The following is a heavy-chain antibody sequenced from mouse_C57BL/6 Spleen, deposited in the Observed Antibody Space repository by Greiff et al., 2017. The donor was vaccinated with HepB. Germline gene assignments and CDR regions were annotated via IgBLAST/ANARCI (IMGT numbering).Heavy chain of an antibody. CDR1: GYTFTSYW. J-gene: IGHJ4*01. D-gene: IGHD2-3*01. CDR2: IDPSDSYT. V-gene: IGHV1-69*01. Sequence: QVHVKQPGAELVKPGASVKLSCKASGYTFTSYWMHWVKQRPGRGLEWIGEIDPSDSYTNYNQKFKGKSTLTVDKSSSTAYMQLSSLTSEDSAVYYCARSRDGYFYAMDYWGQGTSVTVSS. CDR3: ARSRDGYFYAMDY.